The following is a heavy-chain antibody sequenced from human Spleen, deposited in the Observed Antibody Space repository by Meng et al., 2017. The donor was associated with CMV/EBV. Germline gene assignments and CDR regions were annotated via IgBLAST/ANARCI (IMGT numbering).Heavy chain of an antibody. Sequence: ASVKVSCKASGYTFTSYDISWVRQAPGQGLEWMGWISAYNGNTNYAQKLQGRVTMTTDTSTSTAYMELRSLRSDDTAVYYCARDSIVADPAAAGRIDYWGQGTLVTVSS. J-gene: IGHJ4*02. CDR2: ISAYNGNT. CDR1: GYTFTSYD. CDR3: ARDSIVADPAAAGRIDY. D-gene: IGHD6-13*01. V-gene: IGHV1-18*01.